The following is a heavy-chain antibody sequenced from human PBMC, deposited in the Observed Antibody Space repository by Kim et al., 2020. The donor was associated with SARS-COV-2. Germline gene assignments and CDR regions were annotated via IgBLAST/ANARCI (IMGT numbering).Heavy chain of an antibody. Sequence: LGTATYAQKFQGRVTITADESTSTAYMELSSLRSEDTAVYYCARGGAFDIWGQGTMVTVSS. CDR3: ARGGAFDI. J-gene: IGHJ3*02. CDR2: LGTA. V-gene: IGHV1-69*01.